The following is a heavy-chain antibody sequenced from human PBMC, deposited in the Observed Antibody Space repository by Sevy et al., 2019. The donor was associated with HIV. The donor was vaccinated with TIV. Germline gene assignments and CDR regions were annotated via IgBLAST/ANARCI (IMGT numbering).Heavy chain of an antibody. D-gene: IGHD2-8*01. CDR3: AREGCTKPHDY. V-gene: IGHV3-23*01. J-gene: IGHJ4*02. CDR2: LSFGCGEL. CDR1: GFTISKYS. Sequence: GGSLRPSCAASGFTISKYSMSWVRQPPGKGLEWVSTLSFGCGELNYADSVKGRFTISRDNSKSSVYLQMNNLRPEDTAVYYCAREGCTKPHDYWGQGTLVTVSS.